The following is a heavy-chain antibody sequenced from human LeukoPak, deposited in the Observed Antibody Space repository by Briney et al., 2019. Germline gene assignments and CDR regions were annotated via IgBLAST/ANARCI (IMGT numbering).Heavy chain of an antibody. V-gene: IGHV1-46*01. D-gene: IGHD1-1*01. CDR2: INLSGGTT. CDR1: GYTFTDYY. J-gene: IGHJ5*02. Sequence: GASVRVSCKASGYTFTDYYMHWVRQAPGQGLERMGIINLSGGTTYYAQKFQGRVTMTNDMSTSTVYMELSSLRSEDTAVYYCARDFGYNWKANWFDPWGQGTLVTVS. CDR3: ARDFGYNWKANWFDP.